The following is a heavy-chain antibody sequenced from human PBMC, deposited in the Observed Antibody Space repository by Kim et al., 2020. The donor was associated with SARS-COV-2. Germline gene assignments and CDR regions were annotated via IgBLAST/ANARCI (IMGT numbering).Heavy chain of an antibody. CDR2: GGSP. J-gene: IGHJ4*02. D-gene: IGHD4-17*01. Sequence: GGSPYYADSGKGRFTLSRDNSKNTLYLQMNSLRAEDTAVYYCARDYGDWGWGQGTLVTVSS. V-gene: IGHV3-53*01. CDR3: ARDYGDWG.